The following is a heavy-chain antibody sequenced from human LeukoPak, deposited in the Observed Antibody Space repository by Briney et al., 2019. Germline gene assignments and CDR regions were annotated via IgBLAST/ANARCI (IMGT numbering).Heavy chain of an antibody. CDR1: GFTFSNYW. V-gene: IGHV3-7*03. CDR3: ARRNAMDV. CDR2: INRDGSER. J-gene: IGHJ6*02. Sequence: PGGSLRLSCAASGFTFSNYWMTWVRQAQGQGLEWVANINRDGSERYYVDSVKGRFTISRDDAKSSLYLQMHSLRAEDTAVYYCARRNAMDVWGQGTTVIVFS.